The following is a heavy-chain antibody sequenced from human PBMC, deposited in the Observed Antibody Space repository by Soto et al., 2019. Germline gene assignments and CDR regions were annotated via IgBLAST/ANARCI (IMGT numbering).Heavy chain of an antibody. J-gene: IGHJ4*02. Sequence: PGGSLRLSCAASGFTFSKYGMHWVRQAPGKGLEWVAVIWNDGIRKVYVGSVKGRFTISRDNSKNTLDLQMNNLRDEDTAVYYCARDDDNDANALDYWGPGTLVTVSS. CDR2: IWNDGIRK. V-gene: IGHV3-33*01. CDR1: GFTFSKYG. CDR3: ARDDDNDANALDY.